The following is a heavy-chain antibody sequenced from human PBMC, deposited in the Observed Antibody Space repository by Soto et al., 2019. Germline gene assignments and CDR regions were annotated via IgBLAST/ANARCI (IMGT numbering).Heavy chain of an antibody. D-gene: IGHD3-16*01. V-gene: IGHV6-1*01. J-gene: IGHJ4*02. CDR1: GDRVSSDGTA. CDR2: TYYRSKWYN. CDR3: ARGNYAFDH. Sequence: SQTLSLTCGISGDRVSSDGTAWIWIRQSPSRGLEWLGRTYYRSKWYNEYAVSVKSRISINPDTSRNQFSLQLTSVTPEDTAVYYCARGNYAFDHWGQGALVTVSS.